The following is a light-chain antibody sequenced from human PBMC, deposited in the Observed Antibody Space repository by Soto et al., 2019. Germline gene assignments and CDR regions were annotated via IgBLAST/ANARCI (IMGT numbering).Light chain of an antibody. CDR1: GGFDF. CDR3: CSYTGSYSV. CDR2: DVT. Sequence: QSALTQPRSVSGSPGQSVAISCTGIGGFDFVSWYQQYPGKAPKLMIYDVTNRPSGVPDRFSASKSGDTASLTISGLQAEDEADYSCCSYTGSYSVFGGGTKLTVL. J-gene: IGLJ3*02. V-gene: IGLV2-11*01.